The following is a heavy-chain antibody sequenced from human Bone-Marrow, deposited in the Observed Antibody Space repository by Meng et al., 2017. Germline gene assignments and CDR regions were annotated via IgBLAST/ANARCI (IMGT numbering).Heavy chain of an antibody. D-gene: IGHD3-10*01. J-gene: IGHJ4*02. CDR1: GFTFSSYA. Sequence: LTGAASGFTFSSYAMHWVRQAPGKGLEWVAVISYDGSNKYYADSVKGRFTISRDNSKNTLYLQMNSLRAEDTAVYYCARDIGGSGSFSDYWGQGTLVTVSS. V-gene: IGHV3-30*01. CDR2: ISYDGSNK. CDR3: ARDIGGSGSFSDY.